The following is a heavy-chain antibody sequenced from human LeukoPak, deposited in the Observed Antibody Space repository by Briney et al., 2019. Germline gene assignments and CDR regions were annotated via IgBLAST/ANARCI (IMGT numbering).Heavy chain of an antibody. CDR1: GYDFTTYW. V-gene: IGHV5-51*01. CDR3: ARRSGIYYAPCFDH. Sequence: GESLKISCQGSGYDFTTYWIGWVRQMPGKGLEWVGIFNPDNSDTSYSPSFQGQVTISVDKSTSTAYLHWNKLTAADTAIYYCARRSGIYYAPCFDHWGQGTLVTVSS. CDR2: FNPDNSDT. D-gene: IGHD3-10*01. J-gene: IGHJ4*02.